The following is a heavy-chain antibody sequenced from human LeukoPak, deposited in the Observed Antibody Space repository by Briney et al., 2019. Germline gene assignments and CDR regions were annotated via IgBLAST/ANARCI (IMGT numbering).Heavy chain of an antibody. V-gene: IGHV3-48*04. CDR3: AIPPLSGTGSSRPLAEIDV. CDR1: GFIFSSYG. Sequence: GGSLTLSCAASGFIFSSYGMHWVRQAPGKGLEWVSYISHTGSTMSYADSVKGRFTISRDNARNSLHLQMNSLRAEDTAVYYCAIPPLSGTGSSRPLAEIDVWGQGTTVTVSS. CDR2: ISHTGSTM. J-gene: IGHJ6*02. D-gene: IGHD3-10*01.